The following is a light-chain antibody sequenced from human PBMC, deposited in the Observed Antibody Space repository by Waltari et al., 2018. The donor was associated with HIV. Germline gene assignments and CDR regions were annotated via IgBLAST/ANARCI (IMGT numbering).Light chain of an antibody. CDR1: QSISSW. Sequence: DIQMTQSPSTLSASLGDRVTITCLASQSISSWLAWYQQKPGKAPNLLIYKASSLESGVPSRFSGSGSGTEFTLTISSLQPDDFATYYCQQYNTSPWTFGQGTKVEVK. CDR3: QQYNTSPWT. J-gene: IGKJ1*01. CDR2: KAS. V-gene: IGKV1-5*03.